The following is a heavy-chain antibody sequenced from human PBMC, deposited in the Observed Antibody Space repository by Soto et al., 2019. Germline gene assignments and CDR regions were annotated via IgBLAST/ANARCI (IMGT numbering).Heavy chain of an antibody. Sequence: ASVKVSCKASGYTFTDYFIHWVRPAPVQGFEWMVWLNPKTRGTNYAQKFQGRVTMTRDTYNSTAYMELRGLTSDDTAVYYCARVTLKAGNWFDPSGQGPLVTVSS. J-gene: IGHJ5*02. CDR1: GYTFTDYF. V-gene: IGHV1-2*02. CDR3: ARVTLKAGNWFDP. CDR2: LNPKTRGT.